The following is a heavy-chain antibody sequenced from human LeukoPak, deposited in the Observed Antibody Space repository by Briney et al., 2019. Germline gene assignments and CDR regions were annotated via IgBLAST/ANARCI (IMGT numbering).Heavy chain of an antibody. CDR1: GFTFSTYG. V-gene: IGHV3-30*02. CDR2: ISYTSHK. J-gene: IGHJ4*02. D-gene: IGHD2-2*01. Sequence: PGGSLRLSCAASGFTFSTYGLQWVRQAPGKGLEWVSFISYTSHKYYTDSVKGRFTISRDNSKNTLYLQMNSLRAEDTAVYYCAKGVVVAPDVTPFDYWGQGTLVTVSS. CDR3: AKGVVVAPDVTPFDY.